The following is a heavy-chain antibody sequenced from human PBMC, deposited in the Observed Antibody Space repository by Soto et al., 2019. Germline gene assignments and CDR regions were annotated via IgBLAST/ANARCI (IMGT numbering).Heavy chain of an antibody. CDR1: GFTFISYG. V-gene: IGHV3-30*18. CDR3: AKDRMAVADYYYYYGMDV. Sequence: GGSLRLSCAASGFTFISYGMHWVRQAPGKGLEWVAVISYDGSNKYYADSVKGRFTISRDNSKNTLYLQMNSLRAEDTAVYYCAKDRMAVADYYYYYGMDVWGQGTTVTVSS. D-gene: IGHD6-19*01. CDR2: ISYDGSNK. J-gene: IGHJ6*02.